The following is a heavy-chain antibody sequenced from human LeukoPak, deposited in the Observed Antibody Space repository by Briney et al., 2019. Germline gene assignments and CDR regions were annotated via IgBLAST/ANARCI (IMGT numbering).Heavy chain of an antibody. CDR2: IYYSGST. CDR3: ARLTGYSSESWFDP. V-gene: IGHV4-59*01. Sequence: SETLSLTCTVSGGSISSYYWSWIRQPPGKGLEWIGYIYYSGSTNYNPSLKSRVTISVDTSKNQFSLKLRSVTAADTAVYYCARLTGYSSESWFDPRGQGTLVTVSS. D-gene: IGHD3-9*01. J-gene: IGHJ5*02. CDR1: GGSISSYY.